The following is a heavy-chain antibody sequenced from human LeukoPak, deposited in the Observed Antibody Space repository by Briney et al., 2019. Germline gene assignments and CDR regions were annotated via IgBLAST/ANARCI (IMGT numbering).Heavy chain of an antibody. V-gene: IGHV4-34*01. D-gene: IGHD1-1*01. CDR2: INHSGST. CDR3: ARGRRRHQRHYYFDY. J-gene: IGHJ4*02. Sequence: SETLSLTCAVYGGSFSDYYWSWIRQPPGKGLEWIGEINHSGSTNYNPSLKSRVTISVDTSKNQFSLKLSSVTAADTAVYYCARGRRRHQRHYYFDYWGQGTLVTVSS. CDR1: GGSFSDYY.